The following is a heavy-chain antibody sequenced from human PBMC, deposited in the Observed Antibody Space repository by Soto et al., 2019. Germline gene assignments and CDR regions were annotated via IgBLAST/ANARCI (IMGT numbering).Heavy chain of an antibody. CDR3: VRDDCSGGTCYGGS. V-gene: IGHV3-33*01. CDR1: GFTFRDYG. Sequence: QVQLVESGGGVVQPGGSLRLSCEASGFTFRDYGFHWVRQAPGKGLEWVAVIYYDGSGSDYEDSVRGRFIFSRDISTNTLYLQMNSLRAEDTAVYYCVRDDCSGGTCYGGSWGQGTLVTVSS. CDR2: IYYDGSGS. D-gene: IGHD2-15*01. J-gene: IGHJ5*02.